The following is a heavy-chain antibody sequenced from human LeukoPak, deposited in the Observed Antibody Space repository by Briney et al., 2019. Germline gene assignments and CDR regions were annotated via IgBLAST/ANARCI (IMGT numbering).Heavy chain of an antibody. CDR3: AREGDDYEIDY. D-gene: IGHD5-24*01. CDR2: IYYIGRT. J-gene: IGHJ4*02. CDR1: AGSISTYY. Sequence: PSQTLSLTCTVSAGSISTYYWSWFRQPPGKGLEWIGYIYYIGRTNSNPSLKTRAPLSLAKPKKQFSLKVSSVTAADTAVYDCAREGDDYEIDYWGQGTLVTVSS. V-gene: IGHV4-59*01.